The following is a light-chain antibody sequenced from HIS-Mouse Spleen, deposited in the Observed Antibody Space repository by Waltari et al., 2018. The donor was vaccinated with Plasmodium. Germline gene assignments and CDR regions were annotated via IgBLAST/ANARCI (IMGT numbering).Light chain of an antibody. CDR1: QDISNY. J-gene: IGKJ5*01. Sequence: DIQMTQSPSSLSASVGDRVNITCQASQDISNYLNWYQQKPGKAPKLLIYDASNLETGVPSRFSGSGSGTYFTFTISSLQPEDIATYYCQQYDNLPITFGQGTRLEIK. V-gene: IGKV1-33*01. CDR3: QQYDNLPIT. CDR2: DAS.